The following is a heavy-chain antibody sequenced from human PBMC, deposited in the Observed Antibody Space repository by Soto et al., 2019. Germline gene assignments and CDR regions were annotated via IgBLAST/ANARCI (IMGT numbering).Heavy chain of an antibody. CDR2: FYHSGST. J-gene: IGHJ6*02. CDR3: ARLGGYCTTSCYGYYAMDV. CDR1: GGSISSSNW. V-gene: IGHV4-4*02. D-gene: IGHD2-8*01. Sequence: PSETLSLTCAVSGGSISSSNWWSWVRQPPGKGLEWIGEFYHSGSTNYNPSLKSRVTMSVDTSKNQFSLKLSSVTAADTALYYCARLGGYCTTSCYGYYAMDVWGQGTTVTVSS.